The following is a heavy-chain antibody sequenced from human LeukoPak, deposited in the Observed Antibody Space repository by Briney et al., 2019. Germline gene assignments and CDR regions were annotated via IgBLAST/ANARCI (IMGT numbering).Heavy chain of an antibody. D-gene: IGHD3-9*01. V-gene: IGHV4-34*01. Sequence: SETLSLTCAVYGGSFSGYYWSWIRQPPGKGLEWIGEINHSGSTNYNPSLKSRFTISVDTSKNQFSLKLSSVTAADTAVYYCARAIPSYILTGSHAFDIWGQGTMVTVSS. J-gene: IGHJ3*02. CDR2: INHSGST. CDR1: GGSFSGYY. CDR3: ARAIPSYILTGSHAFDI.